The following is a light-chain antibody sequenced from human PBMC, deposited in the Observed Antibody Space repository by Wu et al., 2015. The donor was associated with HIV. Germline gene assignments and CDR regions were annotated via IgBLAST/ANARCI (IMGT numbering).Light chain of an antibody. V-gene: IGKV1-39*01. J-gene: IGKJ2*03. CDR2: EAF. CDR3: QQSYSSTPRDS. CDR1: RTVSVY. Sequence: DIQMTQSPSSLSASVGDRVTITCRASRTVSVYLNWYQHKPGKAPSLLIYEAFNLQSGVPSRFSGSGSGTDFTLTISSLQPEDSATYYCQQSYSSTPRDSFAQGTKVEI.